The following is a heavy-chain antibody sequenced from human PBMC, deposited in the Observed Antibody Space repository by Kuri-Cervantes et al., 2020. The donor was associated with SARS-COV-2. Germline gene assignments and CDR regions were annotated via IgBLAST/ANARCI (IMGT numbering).Heavy chain of an antibody. J-gene: IGHJ4*02. CDR1: GFTFSSYG. CDR2: IRYDGSNK. V-gene: IGHV3-30*02. D-gene: IGHD2-2*02. Sequence: GESLKISCAASGFTFSSYGMHWVRQAPGKGLEWVAFIRYDGSNKYYADSVKGRFTISRDNSKNTLYLQMNSLRAEDTAVYYCAKDGQYQLLYKSGLAYWGQGTLVTVSS. CDR3: AKDGQYQLLYKSGLAY.